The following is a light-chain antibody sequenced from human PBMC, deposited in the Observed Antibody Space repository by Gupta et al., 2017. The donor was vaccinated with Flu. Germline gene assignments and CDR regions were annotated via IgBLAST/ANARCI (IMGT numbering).Light chain of an antibody. CDR1: QSRLHSNGYNY. J-gene: IGKJ4*01. CDR2: LGS. CDR3: QQANKCPRT. Sequence: LTPVEPASIDCRSSQSRLHSNGYNYLDWYLQKPGQSPQLLVYLGSNRATGVPDRFSGSGSGTEFTLNISSLEAEDVGVYYCQQANKCPRTFGRGTKLEIK. V-gene: IGKV2-28*01.